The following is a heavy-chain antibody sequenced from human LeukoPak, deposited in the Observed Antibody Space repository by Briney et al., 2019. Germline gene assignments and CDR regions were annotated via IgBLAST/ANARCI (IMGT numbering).Heavy chain of an antibody. Sequence: PGRSLRLSCAASGFTFNMYGMHWVRQAPGKGLEWVAGISNDGGTKDYADSVKGRFTISRDSSKKSMFLQMNSLRAEDTAVYYCAKAAYCTSTSCHFSGYAQRPLDSWGQGTLVTVSS. D-gene: IGHD2-2*01. CDR2: ISNDGGTK. CDR3: AKAAYCTSTSCHFSGYAQRPLDS. J-gene: IGHJ4*02. V-gene: IGHV3-30*18. CDR1: GFTFNMYG.